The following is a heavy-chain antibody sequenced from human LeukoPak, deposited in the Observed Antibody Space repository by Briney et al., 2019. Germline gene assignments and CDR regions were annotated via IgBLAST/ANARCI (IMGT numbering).Heavy chain of an antibody. CDR2: ISWNSGSI. J-gene: IGHJ4*02. CDR1: GFTFDDYA. V-gene: IGHV3-9*01. CDR3: AKTPYYYDSSRKTYFDY. Sequence: GGSLRLSCAASGFTFDDYAMHWVRQAPGKGLEWVSGISWNSGSIGYADSVKGRFTISRDNSKNTLYLQMNSLRAEDTAVYYCAKTPYYYDSSRKTYFDYWGQGTLVTVSS. D-gene: IGHD3-22*01.